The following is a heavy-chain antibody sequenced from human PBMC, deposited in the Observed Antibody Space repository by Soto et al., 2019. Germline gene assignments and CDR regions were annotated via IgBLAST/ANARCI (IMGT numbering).Heavy chain of an antibody. CDR2: ISAYNGNT. D-gene: IGHD3-22*01. Sequence: GASVKVSCKASGYTFTSYGISWVRQAPGQGLEWMGWISAYNGNTNYAQKLQGRVTMTTDTSTSTAYMELRSLRSDDTAVYYCARSGPYDSSGYYLSWGQGTLVIVSS. V-gene: IGHV1-18*04. J-gene: IGHJ4*02. CDR1: GYTFTSYG. CDR3: ARSGPYDSSGYYLS.